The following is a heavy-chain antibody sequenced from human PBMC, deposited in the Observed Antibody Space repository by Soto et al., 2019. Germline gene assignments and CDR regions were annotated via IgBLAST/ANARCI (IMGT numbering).Heavy chain of an antibody. Sequence: PSETLSLTCTVSGGSIISSSYCLFCIRQPPWNGLELIGSIYYSGSTYYNPSLKSRVTISVDTSKNQFSLKLSSVTAADTAVYYCARPRRGYSGYGPAGNWFDPWGQGTLVTVSS. D-gene: IGHD5-12*01. V-gene: IGHV4-39*01. CDR1: GGSIISSSYC. J-gene: IGHJ5*02. CDR2: IYYSGST. CDR3: ARPRRGYSGYGPAGNWFDP.